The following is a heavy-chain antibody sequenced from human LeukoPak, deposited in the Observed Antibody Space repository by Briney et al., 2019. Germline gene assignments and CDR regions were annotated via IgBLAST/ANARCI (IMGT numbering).Heavy chain of an antibody. CDR1: GYTFTGYY. J-gene: IGHJ3*02. V-gene: IGHV1-2*02. CDR3: AREGGVPGATFAFDI. Sequence: GASVKVSCKASGYTFTGYYMHWVRQAPGQGLEWMGWINPNSGGTNYAQKFQGRVTMTRDTSISTAYMELSRLRSDDTAVYYCAREGGVPGATFAFDIWGQGTMVTVPS. D-gene: IGHD1-26*01. CDR2: INPNSGGT.